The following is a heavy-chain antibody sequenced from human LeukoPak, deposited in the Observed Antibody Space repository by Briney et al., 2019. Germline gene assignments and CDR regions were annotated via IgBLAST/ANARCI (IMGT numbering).Heavy chain of an antibody. CDR3: AKDGGTTGTTGWLFDY. D-gene: IGHD1-1*01. V-gene: IGHV3-33*06. J-gene: IGHJ4*02. CDR1: GFTFSSFG. Sequence: GGSLRLSCGASGFTFSSFGMHWLRHAPGKGLEWVAIIWYDGSDKYYSDSVKGRFTISRDNSKNTLYLQMNSLRAEDTAVYYCAKDGGTTGTTGWLFDYWGQGTLVTVPS. CDR2: IWYDGSDK.